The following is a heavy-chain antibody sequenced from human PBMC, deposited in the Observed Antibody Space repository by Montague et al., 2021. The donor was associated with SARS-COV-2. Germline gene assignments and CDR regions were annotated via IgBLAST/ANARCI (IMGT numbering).Heavy chain of an antibody. CDR3: TRDYRSIVGDGLDI. CDR1: GFTFSNYD. D-gene: IGHD3-16*02. J-gene: IGHJ3*02. CDR2: ISTSAYTT. V-gene: IGHV3-48*03. Sequence: SLRLSCAASGFTFSNYDMNWVRQAPGKGPEWISYISTSAYTTSYAGSVKGRFTISRDNGKNSLYLQMNSLRVEDTAVYCTRDYRSIVGDGLDIWGQGTKVTVSS.